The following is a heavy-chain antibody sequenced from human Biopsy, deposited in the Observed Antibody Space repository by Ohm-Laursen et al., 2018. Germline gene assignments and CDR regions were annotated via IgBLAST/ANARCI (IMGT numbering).Heavy chain of an antibody. CDR3: ARGSNDFGGLYFPR. V-gene: IGHV4-59*11. CDR1: GGSFTGHY. Sequence: PSDTLSLTCPVSGGSFTGHYWSWIRQPPGQGLEWIGHISYTGYTSYNASLKSRVTISVDTSRNHFSLRLSSLTAADTAVYYCARGSNDFGGLYFPRWGQGTLLTVSS. J-gene: IGHJ4*02. CDR2: ISYTGYT. D-gene: IGHD4-23*01.